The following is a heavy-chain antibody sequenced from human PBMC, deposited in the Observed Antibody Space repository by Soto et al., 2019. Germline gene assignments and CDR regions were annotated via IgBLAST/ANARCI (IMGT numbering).Heavy chain of an antibody. CDR2: INPNSVGT. CDR1: GYTFTGHY. CDR3: AREPMVRDAHCFDI. V-gene: IGHV1-2*02. J-gene: IGHJ3*02. Sequence: QVQLVQSGAEVKKPGASVKVSCKASGYTFTGHYMHWLRQAPGQGLEWMGWINPNSVGTNYAEKFQGRVTMTRDTSISTAYMELSRLRSDDTAIYYCAREPMVRDAHCFDIWGQGTMVTVSS. D-gene: IGHD3-10*01.